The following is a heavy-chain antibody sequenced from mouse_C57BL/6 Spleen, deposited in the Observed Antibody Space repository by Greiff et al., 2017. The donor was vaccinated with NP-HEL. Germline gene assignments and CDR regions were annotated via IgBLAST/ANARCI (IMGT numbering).Heavy chain of an antibody. D-gene: IGHD2-2*01. CDR2: IYPGSGST. CDR1: GYTFTSYW. CDR3: ARGAKMVTTTGYYFDY. V-gene: IGHV1-55*01. J-gene: IGHJ2*01. Sequence: QVQLQQSGAELVKPGASVKMSCKASGYTFTSYWITWVKQRPGQGLEWIGDIYPGSGSTNYNEKFKSKATLTVDTSSSTAYMQLSSLTSEDSAVYYCARGAKMVTTTGYYFDYWGQGTTLTVSS.